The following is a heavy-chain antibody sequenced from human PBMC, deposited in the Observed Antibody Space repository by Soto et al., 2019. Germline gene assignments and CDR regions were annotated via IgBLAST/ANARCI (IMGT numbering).Heavy chain of an antibody. CDR1: GLTFSSSA. CDR2: ISGSGGIA. V-gene: IGHV3-23*01. CDR3: ATLVRY. D-gene: IGHD3-16*01. Sequence: EVQLLESGGGLVQPGGSLRLSCAASGLTFSSSAMSWVRQAPGKGLEWVSGISGSGGIAYYADSVKGRFTISRDISKNTLYLQMNSLRAEHTAVFYCATLVRYWGQGTLVTVSS. J-gene: IGHJ4*02.